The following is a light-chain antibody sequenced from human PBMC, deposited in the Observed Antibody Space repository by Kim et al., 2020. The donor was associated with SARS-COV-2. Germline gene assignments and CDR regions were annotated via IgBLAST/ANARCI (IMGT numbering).Light chain of an antibody. CDR2: YDS. Sequence: SYELTQPPSVSVAPGKTARITCGGNNIGSKSVHWYQQKPGHAPVLVIYYDSDRPSGIPERFSGSNSGNTATLTISRVEAGDEADYYCQVWDSSRGVFGGGTKLTVL. J-gene: IGLJ3*02. V-gene: IGLV3-21*04. CDR3: QVWDSSRGV. CDR1: NIGSKS.